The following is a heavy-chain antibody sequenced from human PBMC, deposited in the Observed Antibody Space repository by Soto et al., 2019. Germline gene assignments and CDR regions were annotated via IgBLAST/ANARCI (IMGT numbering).Heavy chain of an antibody. CDR2: ISYDGSNK. CDR1: GFTFSSYG. Sequence: GGSLRLSCAASGFTFSSYGMHWVRQAPGKGLEWVAVISYDGSNKYYADSVKGRFTISRDNSKNTLYLQMNSLRAEDTAVYYCAKDPYYYDSSGYHDYWGQGTLVTVSS. J-gene: IGHJ4*02. CDR3: AKDPYYYDSSGYHDY. V-gene: IGHV3-30*18. D-gene: IGHD3-22*01.